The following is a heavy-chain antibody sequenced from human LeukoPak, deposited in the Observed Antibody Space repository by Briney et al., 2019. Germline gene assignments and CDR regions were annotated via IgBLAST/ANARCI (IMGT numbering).Heavy chain of an antibody. Sequence: ECIGTIYYSGSAYYNSSLKSRVTISVDTSKNQFSLKLSSVTAADTAVYYCARDGYNPIDYXXQGXLV. D-gene: IGHD5-24*01. V-gene: IGHV4-39*02. J-gene: IGHJ4*02. CDR2: IYYSGSA. CDR3: ARDGYNPIDY.